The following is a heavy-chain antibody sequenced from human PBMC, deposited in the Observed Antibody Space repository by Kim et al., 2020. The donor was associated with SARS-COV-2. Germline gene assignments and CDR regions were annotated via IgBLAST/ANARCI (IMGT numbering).Heavy chain of an antibody. CDR1: GFTFEDYG. CDR3: ARDPMSLALDI. CDR2: INWNAGST. J-gene: IGHJ3*02. V-gene: IGHV3-20*04. Sequence: GGSLRLSCAASGFTFEDYGMSWVRQAPGKGLEWVSGINWNAGSTAYADSVKGRFTISRDDARNSLYLQMNSLRAEDTALYYCARDPMSLALDIWGQGTMLTVSS.